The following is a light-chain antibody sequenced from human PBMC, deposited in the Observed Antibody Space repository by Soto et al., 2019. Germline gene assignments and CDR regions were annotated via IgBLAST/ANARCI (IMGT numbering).Light chain of an antibody. V-gene: IGKV3-11*01. CDR2: DAF. CDR3: QQRSNWPPT. Sequence: EIVLTQSPATLSLSPGERSTLSCRASQSVNRYLAWYQHRPGQAPRLLIYDAFNRATGVPARFTGSGSGTDFTLTISSLEPEDSAVYTCQQRSNWPPTFGQGTRLEIK. J-gene: IGKJ5*01. CDR1: QSVNRY.